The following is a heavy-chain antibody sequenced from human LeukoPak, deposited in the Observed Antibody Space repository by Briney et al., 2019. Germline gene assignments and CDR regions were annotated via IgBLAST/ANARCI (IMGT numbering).Heavy chain of an antibody. V-gene: IGHV1-69*06. CDR1: GYTFTSYA. CDR3: ARVVSVNGMDV. CDR2: IIPIFGTA. D-gene: IGHD4-17*01. J-gene: IGHJ6*04. Sequence: RASVKVSCKASGYTFTSYAISWVRQAPGQGLEWMGGIIPIFGTANYAQKFQGRVTITADKSTSTAYMELSSLRSEDTAVYYCARVVSVNGMDVWGEGTTVTVFS.